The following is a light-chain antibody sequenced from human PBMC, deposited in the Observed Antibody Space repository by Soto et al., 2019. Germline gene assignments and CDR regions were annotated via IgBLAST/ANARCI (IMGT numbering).Light chain of an antibody. CDR1: SSDIGDYNY. CDR2: GVS. V-gene: IGLV2-14*01. J-gene: IGLJ2*01. Sequence: QSALPQPASVSGSPGQSITISCTGTSSDIGDYNYVSWYQQHPGKAPKLIIYGVSNRPSGISNRFSGSKSGNTASLTISGLQAEDEAYYYCSLYTSTNTLVVGGGTKLTVL. CDR3: SLYTSTNTLV.